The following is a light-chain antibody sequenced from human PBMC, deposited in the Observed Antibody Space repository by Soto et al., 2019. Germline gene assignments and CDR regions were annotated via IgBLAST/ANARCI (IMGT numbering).Light chain of an antibody. CDR1: EDITIY. V-gene: IGKV1-27*01. Sequence: IQLTQSPSSLSASVGDSVTITCRASEDITIYLAWYQQKPGKAPNLLIYAASTLQSGVPARFSGSGSGTDFTLTISSLQPEDVATYYCQKYNSAPWTFGQGTKVDIK. J-gene: IGKJ1*01. CDR2: AAS. CDR3: QKYNSAPWT.